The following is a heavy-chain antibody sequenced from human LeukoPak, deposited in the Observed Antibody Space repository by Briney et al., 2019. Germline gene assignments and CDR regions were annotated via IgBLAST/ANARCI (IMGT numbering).Heavy chain of an antibody. J-gene: IGHJ4*02. CDR3: ASTRRAAVAGRFDS. Sequence: SETLSLTCNVSGASMSSNYWSWIRQPPGKGLEWIGYIYHSGNTDYSPSLESRVTMSVDESKNQFSLRVHFVSAADTAVYYCASTRRAAVAGRFDSWGQGTLVTVSS. CDR2: IYHSGNT. V-gene: IGHV4-4*09. CDR1: GASMSSNY. D-gene: IGHD6-19*01.